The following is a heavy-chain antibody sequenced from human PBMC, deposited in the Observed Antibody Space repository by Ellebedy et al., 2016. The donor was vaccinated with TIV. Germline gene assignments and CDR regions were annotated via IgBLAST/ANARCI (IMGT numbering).Heavy chain of an antibody. Sequence: AASVKVSCKASGYSFTSYGFSWVRQAPGQGLEWMGWISAHNDNTNYAQTFQGRVNMTTNPTTPTAYMELTSLRSDDTAMYYCARRLRLMYSSGTFDYWGQGTPVTVSS. CDR2: ISAHNDNT. J-gene: IGHJ4*02. CDR1: GYSFTSYG. CDR3: ARRLRLMYSSGTFDY. D-gene: IGHD6-19*01. V-gene: IGHV1-18*01.